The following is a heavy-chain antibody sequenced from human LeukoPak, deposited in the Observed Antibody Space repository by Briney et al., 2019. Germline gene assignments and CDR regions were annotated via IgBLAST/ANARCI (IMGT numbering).Heavy chain of an antibody. J-gene: IGHJ4*02. V-gene: IGHV3-48*01. D-gene: IGHD5-12*01. Sequence: GGSLRLSCAASGFTFSSYIMNWVRQAPGKGLEWVSYISSSSSTIYYADSVKGRFTISRDNSKNTLYLQMNSLRAEDTAVYYCARGPSGYHNTGGQGTLVTVSS. CDR3: ARGPSGYHNT. CDR1: GFTFSSYI. CDR2: ISSSSSTI.